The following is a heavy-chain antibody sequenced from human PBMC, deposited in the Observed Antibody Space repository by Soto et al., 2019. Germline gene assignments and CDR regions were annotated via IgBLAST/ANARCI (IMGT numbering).Heavy chain of an antibody. V-gene: IGHV4-34*01. D-gene: IGHD4-17*01. CDR1: GGSFSGYY. J-gene: IGHJ4*02. CDR2: INHSGST. CDR3: ARGPPYGDSSAVY. Sequence: KPSETLSLTCAVYGGSFSGYYWSWIRQPPGKGLEWIGEINHSGSTNYNPSLKSRVTISVDTSKNQFSLKLSSVTAADTAVYYCARGPPYGDSSAVYWGQGTLVTVSS.